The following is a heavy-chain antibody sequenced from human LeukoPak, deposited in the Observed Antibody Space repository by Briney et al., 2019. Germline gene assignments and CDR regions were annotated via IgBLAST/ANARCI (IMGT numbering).Heavy chain of an antibody. CDR3: ARDRGSSSWPQDYYYGMDV. V-gene: IGHV4-39*07. Sequence: SETLSLTCTVSGGSISSSSYYWGWIRQPPGKGLEWIGSIYYSGSTYYNPSLKSRVTISVDRSKNQFSLKLSSVTAADTAVYYCARDRGSSSWPQDYYYGMDVWGQGTTVTVSS. CDR2: IYYSGST. CDR1: GGSISSSSYY. D-gene: IGHD6-13*01. J-gene: IGHJ6*02.